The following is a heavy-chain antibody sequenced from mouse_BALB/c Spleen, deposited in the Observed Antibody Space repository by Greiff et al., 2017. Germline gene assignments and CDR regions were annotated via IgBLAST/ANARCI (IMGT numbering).Heavy chain of an antibody. J-gene: IGHJ4*01. D-gene: IGHD2-1*01. CDR3: ARDRAGNYYAMDY. V-gene: IGHV5-9-4*01. CDR1: GFTFSSYA. CDR2: ISSGGSYT. Sequence: EVKLVESGGGLVKPGGSLKLSCAASGFTFSSYAMSWVRQSPEKRLEWVAEISSGGSYTYYPDTVTGRFTISRDNAKNTLYLEMSSLRSEDTAMYYCARDRAGNYYAMDYWGQGTSVTVSS.